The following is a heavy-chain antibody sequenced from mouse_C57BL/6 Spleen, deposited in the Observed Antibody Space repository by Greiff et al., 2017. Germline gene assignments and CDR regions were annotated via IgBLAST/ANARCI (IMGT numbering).Heavy chain of an antibody. V-gene: IGHV1-80*01. Sequence: QVQLKESGAELVKPGASVKISCKASGYAFSSYWMNWVKQRPGKGLEWIGQIYPGDGDTNYNGKFKGKATLTADKSSSTAYMQLSSLTSEDAAVYFCARSYDGRGYLDYWGQGTTLTVSS. CDR3: ARSYDGRGYLDY. CDR2: IYPGDGDT. J-gene: IGHJ2*01. CDR1: GYAFSSYW. D-gene: IGHD2-3*01.